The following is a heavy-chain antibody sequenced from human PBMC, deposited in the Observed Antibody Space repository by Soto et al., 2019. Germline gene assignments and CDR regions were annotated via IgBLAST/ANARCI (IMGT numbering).Heavy chain of an antibody. D-gene: IGHD3-10*01. J-gene: IGHJ4*02. Sequence: GGSLRLSCAASGFTFSSYSMNWVRQAPGKGLEWVSYISSSSSTIYYADSVKGRFTISRDNAKNSLYLQMNSLRAEDTAVYYCASNLLLWFGELFPGPSFFDYWGQGTLVTVSS. V-gene: IGHV3-48*01. CDR3: ASNLLLWFGELFPGPSFFDY. CDR2: ISSSSSTI. CDR1: GFTFSSYS.